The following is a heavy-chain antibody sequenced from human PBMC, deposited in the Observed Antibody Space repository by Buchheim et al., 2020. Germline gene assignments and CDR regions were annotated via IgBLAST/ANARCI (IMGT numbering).Heavy chain of an antibody. CDR1: GFTFSSYG. CDR2: IWYDGSNK. CDR3: ARMYQLLAVDY. Sequence: QVQLVESGGGVVQPGRSLRLSCAASGFTFSSYGMHWVRKAPGKGLEWVAVIWYDGSNKYYADSVKGRFTISRDNSKNTLYLQMNSLRAEDTAVYYCARMYQLLAVDYWGQGTL. J-gene: IGHJ4*02. D-gene: IGHD2-2*01. V-gene: IGHV3-33*08.